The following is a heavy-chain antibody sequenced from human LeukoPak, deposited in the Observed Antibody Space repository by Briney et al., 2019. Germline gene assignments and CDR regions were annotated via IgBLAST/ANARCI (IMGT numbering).Heavy chain of an antibody. D-gene: IGHD6-13*01. Sequence: QSSETLSLTCTVSNASISSNTYYRAWIRQPPGKGLEWIGYFYYGGPTNYNPSLKSRVTISVDTSKNQFSLKLSSVTAADTAVYYCARGATGYSSSWYLERWYYYMDVWGKGTTVTVSS. CDR3: ARGATGYSSSWYLERWYYYMDV. V-gene: IGHV4-61*05. CDR1: NASISSNTYY. J-gene: IGHJ6*03. CDR2: FYYGGPT.